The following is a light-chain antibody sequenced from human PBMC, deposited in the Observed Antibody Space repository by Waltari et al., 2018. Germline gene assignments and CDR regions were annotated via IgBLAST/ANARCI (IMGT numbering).Light chain of an antibody. V-gene: IGLV3-25*03. CDR1: ALSSQS. CDR2: KDK. J-gene: IGLJ3*02. CDR3: QSADTSIANVV. Sequence: SFVLTQPPSVSVSPGQTARITFSGEALSSQSCYWYQQRPGQAPLLLIFKDKERPSGIPERFSGSSSGTTVTLTITSVQAEDEADYFCQSADTSIANVVFGGGTKLTVL.